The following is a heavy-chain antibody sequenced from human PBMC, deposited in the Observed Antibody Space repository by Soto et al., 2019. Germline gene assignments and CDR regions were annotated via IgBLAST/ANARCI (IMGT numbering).Heavy chain of an antibody. Sequence: QLQLQESGSGLVKPSQTLSLTCSVAGVSFNSGGYSWSWIRQPPGQALEWIGYVYHNGRPFSRPSLKGRVTRSVDASTSQLALGLSSVTAAYTAVYYCARAVGASACFDFWGQGALVTVSS. D-gene: IGHD1-26*01. J-gene: IGHJ4*02. CDR3: ARAVGASACFDF. V-gene: IGHV4-30-2*01. CDR2: VYHNGRP. CDR1: GVSFNSGGYS.